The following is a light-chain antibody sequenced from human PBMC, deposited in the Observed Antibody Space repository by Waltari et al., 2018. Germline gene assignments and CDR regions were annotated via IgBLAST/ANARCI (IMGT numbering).Light chain of an antibody. J-gene: IGLJ1*01. CDR1: SLRDYY. CDR3: TSRDNYGYV. CDR2: GNN. V-gene: IGLV3-19*01. Sequence: SSELPPDPAVSVALGQTVRITCQGDSLRDYYSTWYQQKPGQAPLLLIYGNNKRPSAIPDRFSGSSSGDTASLTITGAQAEDEADYYCTSRDNYGYVFATGTTVTVL.